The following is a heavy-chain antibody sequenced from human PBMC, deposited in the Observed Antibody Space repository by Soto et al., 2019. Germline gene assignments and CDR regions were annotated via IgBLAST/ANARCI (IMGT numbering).Heavy chain of an antibody. Sequence: QVQLVESGGGLVQPGGSLRLSCVASGFTFSDYYMTWIRQAPGKGLEWVSYISSTGSYTNYADSVKGRFTISGDNAKNSLYLQMNRLRAEDTAVYFCARSQLPVTGLDVWGQGTTVSVSS. CDR2: ISSTGSYT. CDR3: ARSQLPVTGLDV. V-gene: IGHV3-11*05. CDR1: GFTFSDYY. D-gene: IGHD2-2*01. J-gene: IGHJ6*02.